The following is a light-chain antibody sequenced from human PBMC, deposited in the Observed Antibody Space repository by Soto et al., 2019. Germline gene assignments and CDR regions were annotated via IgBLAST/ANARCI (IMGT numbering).Light chain of an antibody. J-gene: IGLJ3*02. Sequence: QSVLTQPPSVSAAAGQKVTISCSGTSATIGKNYVSWYQQVPGTAPKLLIYDNNKRPLGIPDRFFGAKSGTTATLGITGLQTGDEADYYCATWDTSLNPGGGVFGGGTKVTVL. CDR3: ATWDTSLNPGGGV. CDR2: DNN. CDR1: SATIGKNY. V-gene: IGLV1-51*01.